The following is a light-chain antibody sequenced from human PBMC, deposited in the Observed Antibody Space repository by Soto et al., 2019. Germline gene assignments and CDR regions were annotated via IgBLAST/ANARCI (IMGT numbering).Light chain of an antibody. CDR3: QQYGSAPRT. CDR2: GAS. J-gene: IGKJ1*01. Sequence: EIVLTQSPGTLSLSPGERATLSCRASQRVSSSLLAWFQQKPGQAPRLLIYGASNRATGVPHRFSGGGSGTDFTLTISRLEPEDFAVYYCQQYGSAPRTFGQGTKVEIK. CDR1: QRVSSSL. V-gene: IGKV3-20*01.